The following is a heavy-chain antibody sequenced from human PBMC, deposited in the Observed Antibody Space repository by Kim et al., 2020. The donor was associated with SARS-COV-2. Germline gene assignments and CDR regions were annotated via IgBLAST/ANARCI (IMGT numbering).Heavy chain of an antibody. CDR2: INHSGST. D-gene: IGHD6-13*01. Sequence: SETLSLTCAVYGGSFSGYYWSWIRQPPGKGLEWIGEINHSGSTNYNPSLKSRVTISVDTSKNQFSLKLSSVTAADTAVYYCARGGIAAAGTDYYYYGMDVWGQGTTVTVS. V-gene: IGHV4-34*01. J-gene: IGHJ6*02. CDR3: ARGGIAAAGTDYYYYGMDV. CDR1: GGSFSGYY.